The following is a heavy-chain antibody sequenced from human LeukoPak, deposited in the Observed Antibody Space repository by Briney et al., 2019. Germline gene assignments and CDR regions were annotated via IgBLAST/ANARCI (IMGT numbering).Heavy chain of an antibody. J-gene: IGHJ4*02. CDR1: GGTFSSYA. Sequence: GASVKVSCKASGGTFSSYAISWVRQAPGQGLEWMGWISAYNGNTNYAQKLQGRVTMTTDTSTSTAYMELRSLRSDDTAVYYCARDGIQWLVFDYWGQGTLVTVSS. V-gene: IGHV1-18*01. CDR3: ARDGIQWLVFDY. D-gene: IGHD6-19*01. CDR2: ISAYNGNT.